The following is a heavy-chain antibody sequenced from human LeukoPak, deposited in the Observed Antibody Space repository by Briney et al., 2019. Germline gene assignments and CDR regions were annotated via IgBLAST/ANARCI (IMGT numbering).Heavy chain of an antibody. Sequence: SVKVSCKASGGTFNSYAISWVRQAPGQGLEWMGRIIPILGIASYAQKFQGRVTITADKSTSTAYMELSSLRSEDTAVYYCARPSSRPVLQAFDIWGQGTMVTVSS. V-gene: IGHV1-69*04. D-gene: IGHD2/OR15-2a*01. CDR3: ARPSSRPVLQAFDI. CDR2: IIPILGIA. CDR1: GGTFNSYA. J-gene: IGHJ3*02.